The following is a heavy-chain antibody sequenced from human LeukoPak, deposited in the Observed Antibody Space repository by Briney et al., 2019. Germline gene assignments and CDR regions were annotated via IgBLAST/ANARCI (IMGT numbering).Heavy chain of an antibody. CDR2: ISYDGSNK. CDR3: AKDLQATMVRGVSDAFDI. Sequence: GGSLRLSCAASGFTFSSYAMHWVRQAPGKGLEWVAVISYDGSNKYYADSVKGRFTISRDNSKNTLYLQMNSLRAEDTAVYYCAKDLQATMVRGVSDAFDIWGQGTMVTVSS. CDR1: GFTFSSYA. J-gene: IGHJ3*02. D-gene: IGHD3-10*01. V-gene: IGHV3-30*04.